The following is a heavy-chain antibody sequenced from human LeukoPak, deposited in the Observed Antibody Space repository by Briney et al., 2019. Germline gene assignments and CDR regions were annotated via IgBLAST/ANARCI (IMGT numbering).Heavy chain of an antibody. CDR3: ARDLDNIAAAAPFDY. J-gene: IGHJ4*02. CDR1: GGTFSSYA. V-gene: IGHV1-69*04. Sequence: GASVKVSCKASGGTFSSYAISWVRQAPGQGPEWMGRIIPILGIANYAQKFQGRVTITADKSTSTAYMELSSLRSEDTAVYYCARDLDNIAAAAPFDYWGQGTLVTVSS. D-gene: IGHD6-13*01. CDR2: IIPILGIA.